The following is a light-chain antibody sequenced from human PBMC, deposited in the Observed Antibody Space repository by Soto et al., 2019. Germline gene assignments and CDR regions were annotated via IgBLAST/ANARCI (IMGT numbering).Light chain of an antibody. CDR1: QSVSSSY. Sequence: DIVLTQSPGTLSLSPGARATLSCRASQSVSSSYLAWYQQKPGQAPRLLIYGASSRATGRPDRFSGSGTGRDFTLTISRLEPEDYAVYYCQQYGISPHTFGQGTKLEIK. J-gene: IGKJ2*01. V-gene: IGKV3-20*01. CDR2: GAS. CDR3: QQYGISPHT.